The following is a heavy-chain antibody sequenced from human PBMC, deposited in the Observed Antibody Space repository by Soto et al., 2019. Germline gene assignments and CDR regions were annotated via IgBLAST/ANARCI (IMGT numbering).Heavy chain of an antibody. D-gene: IGHD6-6*01. V-gene: IGHV3-48*02. J-gene: IGHJ2*01. CDR3: ARDSASYSSSSGSYWYFDL. Sequence: DVQLVESGGGLVQPGGSLRLSCAASGFTFNSYSMTWVRQAPGKGLEWVSYISSGSATIYYADSLKGRFTISRDNGKNSLYLQMTSLRDEDTAVYYCARDSASYSSSSGSYWYFDLWGRGTLGTVSS. CDR2: ISSGSATI. CDR1: GFTFNSYS.